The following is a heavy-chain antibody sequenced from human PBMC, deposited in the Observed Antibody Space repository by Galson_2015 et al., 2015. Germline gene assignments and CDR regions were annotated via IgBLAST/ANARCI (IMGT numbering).Heavy chain of an antibody. Sequence: SETLSLTCAVHGGSFSGSFWTWIRQAPGRGLEWIGEMNDGGSTNYNPSLKSRVTISVDASKRQVTLRLSSVTATDTAVYYCAKRDWDDGEDFQYYGFHGWGQGTRVTVS. J-gene: IGHJ6*02. CDR3: AKRDWDDGEDFQYYGFHG. D-gene: IGHD1-1*01. CDR1: GGSFSGSF. V-gene: IGHV4-34*01. CDR2: MNDGGST.